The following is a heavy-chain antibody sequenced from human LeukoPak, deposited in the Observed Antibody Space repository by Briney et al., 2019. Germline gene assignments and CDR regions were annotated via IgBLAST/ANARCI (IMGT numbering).Heavy chain of an antibody. CDR1: GFTFSSYG. CDR2: ISYDGTNK. V-gene: IGHV3-30*18. J-gene: IGHJ4*02. CDR3: AKDRDYGYDY. D-gene: IGHD4-17*01. Sequence: GGSLRLSCAASGFTFSSYGMHWVRQAPGKGLEWVAVISYDGTNKYYADSVKGRFTISRDNSKNTLYLQMNSLRAEDTAVYYCAKDRDYGYDYWGQGTLVTVSS.